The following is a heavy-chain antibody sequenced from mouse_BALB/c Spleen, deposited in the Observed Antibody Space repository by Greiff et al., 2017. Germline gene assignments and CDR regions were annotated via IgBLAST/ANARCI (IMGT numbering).Heavy chain of an antibody. CDR2: INPSNGRT. Sequence: QVQLQQSGAELVKPGASVKLSCKASGYTFTSYWMHWVKQRPGQGLEWIGEINPSNGRTNYNEKFKSKATLTVDKSSSTAYMQLSSLTSEDSAVYYCARWYYGSSYAMDYWGQGTSVTVSS. J-gene: IGHJ4*01. V-gene: IGHV1S81*02. CDR1: GYTFTSYW. CDR3: ARWYYGSSYAMDY. D-gene: IGHD1-1*01.